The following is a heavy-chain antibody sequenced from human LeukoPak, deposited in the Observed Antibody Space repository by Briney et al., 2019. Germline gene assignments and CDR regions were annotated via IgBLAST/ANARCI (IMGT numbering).Heavy chain of an antibody. J-gene: IGHJ6*02. D-gene: IGHD2-2*01. CDR3: ARDALRTYGMDV. CDR2: INHSGST. CDR1: GGSFSGYY. V-gene: IGHV4-34*01. Sequence: SETLSLTYAVYGGSFSGYYWSWIRQPPGKGLEWIGEINHSGSTNYNPSLKSRVTISVDTSKNQFSLKLSSVTAADTAVYYCARDALRTYGMDVWGQGTTVTVSS.